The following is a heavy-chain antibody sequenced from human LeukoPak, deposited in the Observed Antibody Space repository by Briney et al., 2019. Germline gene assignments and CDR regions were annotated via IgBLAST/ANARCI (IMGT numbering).Heavy chain of an antibody. J-gene: IGHJ4*02. V-gene: IGHV1-24*01. CDR2: FDPEDGET. D-gene: IGHD3-22*01. Sequence: ASVKVSCKVSGYTLTELSMHWVRQAPGKGLEWMGGFDPEDGETIYAQKFQGRVTMTEDTSTDTAYMELSSLISEDTAVYYCATVPDYYDSSGYYRPFDYWGQGTLVTVSS. CDR1: GYTLTELS. CDR3: ATVPDYYDSSGYYRPFDY.